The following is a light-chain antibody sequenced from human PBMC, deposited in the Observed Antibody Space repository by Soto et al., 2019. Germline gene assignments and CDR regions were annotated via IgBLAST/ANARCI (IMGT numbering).Light chain of an antibody. CDR2: DAS. CDR1: QGISSA. V-gene: IGKV1D-13*01. CDR3: QQYNNWPALT. Sequence: AIQLTQSPSSLSASVGDRVTITCRASQGISSALAWYQQKPGKAPKLLIYDASSLESGVPSRFSGSGSGTDFTLTISSLQPEDFATYYCQQYNNWPALTFGGGTKVEIK. J-gene: IGKJ4*01.